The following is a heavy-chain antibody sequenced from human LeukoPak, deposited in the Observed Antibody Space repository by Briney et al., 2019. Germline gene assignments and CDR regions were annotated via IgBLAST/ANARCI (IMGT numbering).Heavy chain of an antibody. CDR3: ARDQMISAAGLDY. J-gene: IGHJ4*02. V-gene: IGHV3-30-3*01. D-gene: IGHD6-25*01. CDR1: GFTFSSFA. CDR2: ISYDGSNK. Sequence: GGSLRLSCTASGFTFSSFAMHWARQAPGKGREWGAVISYDGSNKYFADSVKGRFTISRDNSKNTLYLQMNSLRAEDTAVYYCARDQMISAAGLDYWGQGTLVTVSS.